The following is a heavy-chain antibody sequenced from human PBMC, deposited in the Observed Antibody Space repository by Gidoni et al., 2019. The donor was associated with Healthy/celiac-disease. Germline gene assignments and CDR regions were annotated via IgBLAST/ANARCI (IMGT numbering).Heavy chain of an antibody. CDR3: ARRGVCSSTSCYRRPYGMDV. V-gene: IGHV1-69*02. CDR2: IIPSLGIA. J-gene: IGHJ6*02. Sequence: QVQLVQSGAEVKKPGSSVTVSCKASGGTFSSYTISCVRQAPGQGLEWTGRIIPSLGIANYAQKLQGRVTSTADKSTSTAYMELSSLRSEETAVYYCARRGVCSSTSCYRRPYGMDVWGQGTTVTVSS. D-gene: IGHD2-2*01. CDR1: GGTFSSYT.